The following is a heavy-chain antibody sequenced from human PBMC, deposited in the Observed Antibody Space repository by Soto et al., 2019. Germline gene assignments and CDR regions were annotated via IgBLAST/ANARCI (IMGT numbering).Heavy chain of an antibody. CDR3: SRDYVVVVPADIRRLDYYYGMDV. V-gene: IGHV3-49*04. J-gene: IGHJ6*02. CDR2: IRSKAYGGTT. CDR1: GFTFGDYA. D-gene: IGHD2-2*02. Sequence: PGGSLRLSCTASGFTFGDYALSWVRQAPGKGLEWVGFIRSKAYGGTTEYAASVKGRFTISRDDSKSIAYLQMNSLETEDTAVYYCSRDYVVVVPADIRRLDYYYGMDVWGQGTTVTVSS.